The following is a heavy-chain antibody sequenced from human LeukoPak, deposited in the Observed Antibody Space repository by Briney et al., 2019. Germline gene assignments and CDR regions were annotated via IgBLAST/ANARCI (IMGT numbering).Heavy chain of an antibody. V-gene: IGHV3-23*01. CDR2: ISGSGGST. J-gene: IGHJ6*03. CDR3: AKASQGSPYYYYYMDV. CDR1: GFTFSSYS. D-gene: IGHD3-10*01. Sequence: GGSLRLSCAASGFTFSSYSMNWVRQAPGKGLEWVSAISGSGGSTYNADSVKGRFTISRDNSKNTLYLQMNSLRAEDTAVYYCAKASQGSPYYYYYMDVWGKGTTVTVSS.